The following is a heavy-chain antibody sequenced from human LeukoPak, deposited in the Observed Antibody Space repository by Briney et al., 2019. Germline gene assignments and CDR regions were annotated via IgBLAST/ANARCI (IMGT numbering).Heavy chain of an antibody. CDR3: AGQLLVPAAMPNRFDY. Sequence: SETLSLACTISGGSVSDYYWSWIRQSPGKGLEWIGYIYHTGSTSYSPSLKSRATISADTSQNQFSLKLSSVTAADTAVYYCAGQLLVPAAMPNRFDYWGQGTLVTVSS. CDR1: GGSVSDYY. CDR2: IYHTGST. J-gene: IGHJ4*02. D-gene: IGHD2-2*01. V-gene: IGHV4-59*02.